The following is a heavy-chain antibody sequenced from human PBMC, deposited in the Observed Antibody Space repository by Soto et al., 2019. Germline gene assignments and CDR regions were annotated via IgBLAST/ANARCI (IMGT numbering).Heavy chain of an antibody. V-gene: IGHV6-1*01. CDR1: GDSVSSNSAA. CDR3: ARGLTIFGVVITRPRYYYGMDV. Sequence: PSQTLSLTCAISGDSVSSNSAAWNWIRQSPSRGLEWLGRTYYRSKWYNDYAVSVKSRITINPDTSKNQFSLQLNSVTPEDTAVYYCARGLTIFGVVITRPRYYYGMDVWGQGTTVTVSS. J-gene: IGHJ6*02. D-gene: IGHD3-3*01. CDR2: TYYRSKWYN.